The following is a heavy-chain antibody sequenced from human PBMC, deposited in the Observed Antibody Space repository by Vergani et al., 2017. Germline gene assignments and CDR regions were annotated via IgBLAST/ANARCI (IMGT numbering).Heavy chain of an antibody. CDR1: GASVNTYY. V-gene: IGHV4-59*02. J-gene: IGHJ4*02. Sequence: QVKLQESGPGLVKPSETLSLTCTVSGASVNTYYWSWIRQPPGKGLEWMGYVSFRGDTLYDPSVKGRMTISLNTSSNQFSLYLTSVTAADTAVYYCARSRIYYGAGSPDNWGQGTLVTVSS. CDR3: ARSRIYYGAGSPDN. D-gene: IGHD3-10*01. CDR2: VSFRGDT.